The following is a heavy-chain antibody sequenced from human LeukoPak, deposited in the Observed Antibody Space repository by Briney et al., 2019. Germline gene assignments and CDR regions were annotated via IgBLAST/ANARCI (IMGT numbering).Heavy chain of an antibody. Sequence: SETLSLTCAVYGGSFSGYYWSRIRQPPGKGLEWIGEINHSGSTNYNPFLKSRVTISVDTSKNQFSLKLSSVTAADTAVYYCARGRRFAFYDFWSGYHDYWGQGTLVTVSS. D-gene: IGHD3-3*01. J-gene: IGHJ4*02. CDR3: ARGRRFAFYDFWSGYHDY. CDR2: INHSGST. V-gene: IGHV4-34*01. CDR1: GGSFSGYY.